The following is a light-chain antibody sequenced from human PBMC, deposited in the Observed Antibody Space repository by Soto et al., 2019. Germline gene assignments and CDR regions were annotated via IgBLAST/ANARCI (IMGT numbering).Light chain of an antibody. Sequence: HSVLPQPPSASGPPGQSVTISCAGTYSDIGDYNYVSWYQQHPDKVPKLIIYEVTKRPSGVPDRFSGSKSGYTASLTVSDLQPADEAVYYCSSYSGTNSNVIFGGGTKLTVL. J-gene: IGLJ2*01. CDR1: YSDIGDYNY. CDR3: SSYSGTNSNVI. V-gene: IGLV2-8*01. CDR2: EVT.